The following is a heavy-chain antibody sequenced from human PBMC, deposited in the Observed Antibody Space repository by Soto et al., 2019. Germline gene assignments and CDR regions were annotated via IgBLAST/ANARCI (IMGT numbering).Heavy chain of an antibody. Sequence: QPGGSLRLSCAASGFTFSTYAMSWVRQAPGKGLEWVSTITTSGGNTYYADSVQGRFTISRDNSKNTLYLQMNSLRAEDTAVYYCAGRYCTNGVCYTNYYYYIDVWGKGTTVTVSS. D-gene: IGHD2-8*01. V-gene: IGHV3-23*01. CDR2: ITTSGGNT. J-gene: IGHJ6*03. CDR3: AGRYCTNGVCYTNYYYYIDV. CDR1: GFTFSTYA.